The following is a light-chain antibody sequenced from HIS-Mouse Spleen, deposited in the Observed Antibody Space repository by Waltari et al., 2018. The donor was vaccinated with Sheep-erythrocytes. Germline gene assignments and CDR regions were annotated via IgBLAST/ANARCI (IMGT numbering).Light chain of an antibody. J-gene: IGLJ3*02. CDR1: SSDVGSYNL. CDR2: EGS. CDR3: CSYAGSSTPWV. Sequence: QSALTQPASVSGSPGQSITISCTGTSSDVGSYNLVSWYQQHPGKAPKLMIYEGSKRPSGLSNRFSGSKSGNTASLTISGLQAEDEADYYCCSYAGSSTPWVFGGGTKLIVL. V-gene: IGLV2-23*01.